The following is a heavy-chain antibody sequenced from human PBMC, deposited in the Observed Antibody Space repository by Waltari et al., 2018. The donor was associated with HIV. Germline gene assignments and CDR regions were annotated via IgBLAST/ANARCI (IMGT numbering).Heavy chain of an antibody. CDR2: ISSSSSTI. CDR1: GFTFSSYS. V-gene: IGHV3-48*01. CDR3: ASWNWGSGVY. D-gene: IGHD7-27*01. Sequence: EVQLVESGGGLVQPGGSLRLSCAAPGFTFSSYSMNWVRQAPGKGLAWVSYISSSSSTIYYADSVKGRFTISRDNAKNSLYLQMNSLRAEDTAVYYCASWNWGSGVYWGQGTLVTVSS. J-gene: IGHJ4*02.